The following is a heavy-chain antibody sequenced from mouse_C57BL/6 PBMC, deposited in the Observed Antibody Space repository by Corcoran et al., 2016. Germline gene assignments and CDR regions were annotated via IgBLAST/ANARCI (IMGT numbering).Heavy chain of an antibody. CDR3: ARGYYGSPFYAMDY. V-gene: IGHV1-26*01. J-gene: IGHJ4*01. Sequence: EVQLQQSGPELVKPGASVKISCKASGYTFTDYYMNWVKQSHGKSLEWIGDINPNNGGTSYNQKFKGKATLTVDKSSSTAYMELRSLTSEDSAVYYCARGYYGSPFYAMDYWGQGTSVTVSS. D-gene: IGHD1-1*01. CDR2: INPNNGGT. CDR1: GYTFTDYY.